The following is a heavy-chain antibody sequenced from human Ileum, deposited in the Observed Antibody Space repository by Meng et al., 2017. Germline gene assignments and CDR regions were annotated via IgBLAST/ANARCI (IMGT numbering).Heavy chain of an antibody. J-gene: IGHJ4*02. Sequence: QVQLQQWGAGLLKPSETLSLTCVVYGGSFSANYWTWIRQPPGKGLEWIGEINHSGSTNYKPSLKSRVTISVDTSKKQFSLKLTSVTAADTAVYYCARRTGVVDLLDYWGQGTLVTVSS. CDR1: GGSFSANY. CDR2: INHSGST. CDR3: ARRTGVVDLLDY. V-gene: IGHV4-34*01. D-gene: IGHD2-15*01.